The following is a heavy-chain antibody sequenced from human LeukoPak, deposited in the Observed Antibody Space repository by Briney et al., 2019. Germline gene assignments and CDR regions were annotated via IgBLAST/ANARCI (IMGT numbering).Heavy chain of an antibody. CDR1: GFTISDDA. Sequence: AGGSLRLSCAASGFTISDDAMNWVRQAPGKGLEWVSYISSSANIIYYEDSVKGRVTISRDNAKNSLYLQMNSLRAEDTAVYYCARDDRTYGDAVDLWRQGTMVTVSS. CDR3: ARDDRTYGDAVDL. J-gene: IGHJ3*01. D-gene: IGHD1-14*01. CDR2: ISSSANII. V-gene: IGHV3-48*03.